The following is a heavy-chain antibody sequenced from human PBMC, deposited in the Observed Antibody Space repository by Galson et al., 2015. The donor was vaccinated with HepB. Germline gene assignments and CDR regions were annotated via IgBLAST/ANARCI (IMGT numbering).Heavy chain of an antibody. Sequence: LRLSCAASGFTFSSYGMHWVRQAPGKGLEWVAMILYDGSNKYYADSVKGRLNLSRDNSKMTLYLQMNSLRAEDTAVSYCHCYGDNADYWGQGTLVTVSS. D-gene: IGHD4-23*01. CDR3: HCYGDNADY. J-gene: IGHJ4*02. CDR2: ILYDGSNK. V-gene: IGHV3-30*03. CDR1: GFTFSSYG.